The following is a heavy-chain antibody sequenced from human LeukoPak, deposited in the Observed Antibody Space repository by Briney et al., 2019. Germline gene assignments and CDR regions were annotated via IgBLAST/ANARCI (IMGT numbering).Heavy chain of an antibody. Sequence: ASVKVSCKASGYTFTGYYMHWVRQAPGQGLEWMGWINPNSGGTNYAQKFQGRVTMTRDTSISTAYMELSRLRSDDTAVYYCAGGAGYSYGYYYYGMDVRGQGTTVTVSS. CDR2: INPNSGGT. V-gene: IGHV1-2*02. CDR1: GYTFTGYY. D-gene: IGHD5-18*01. J-gene: IGHJ6*02. CDR3: AGGAGYSYGYYYYGMDV.